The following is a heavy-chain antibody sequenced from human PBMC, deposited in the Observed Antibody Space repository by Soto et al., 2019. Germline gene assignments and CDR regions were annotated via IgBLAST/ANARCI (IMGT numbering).Heavy chain of an antibody. CDR2: IYPGDSDT. J-gene: IGHJ6*02. D-gene: IGHD3-9*01. CDR3: ARHRSYYDIHYGMDV. Sequence: PGESLKISCKGSGYSFTSYWIGWVRQMPGKGLEWMGIIYPGDSDTRYSPSFQGQVTISADKSICTAYLQWSSLKASDTAMYYCARHRSYYDIHYGMDVWGQGTTVTVS. V-gene: IGHV5-51*01. CDR1: GYSFTSYW.